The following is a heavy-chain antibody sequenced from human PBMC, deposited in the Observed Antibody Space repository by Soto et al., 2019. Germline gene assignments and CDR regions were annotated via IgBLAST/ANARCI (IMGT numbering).Heavy chain of an antibody. CDR1: GFTFSSYA. D-gene: IGHD4-17*01. CDR3: AKGDGDSVLLKGNRFDY. CDR2: ISGSGGST. V-gene: IGHV3-23*01. Sequence: GGSLRLSCAASGFTFSSYAMSWVRQAPGKGLEWVSAISGSGGSTYYADSVKGRFTISRDNSKNTLYLQMNSLRAEDTAVYYCAKGDGDSVLLKGNRFDYWGQGTLVTVSS. J-gene: IGHJ4*02.